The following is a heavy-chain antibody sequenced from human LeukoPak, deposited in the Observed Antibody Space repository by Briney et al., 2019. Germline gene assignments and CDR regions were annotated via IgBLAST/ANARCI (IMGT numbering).Heavy chain of an antibody. CDR3: AQVRRDGYNYAFDI. CDR1: GGSISSYY. D-gene: IGHD5-24*01. J-gene: IGHJ3*02. V-gene: IGHV4-59*08. Sequence: SETLSLTCTVSGGSISSYYWSWIRQPPGKGLEWIGYIYYSGSTNYNPSLKSRVTISVDTSKNQFSMKLSSVTAADTAVYYCAQVRRDGYNYAFDIWGQGTMVTVSS. CDR2: IYYSGST.